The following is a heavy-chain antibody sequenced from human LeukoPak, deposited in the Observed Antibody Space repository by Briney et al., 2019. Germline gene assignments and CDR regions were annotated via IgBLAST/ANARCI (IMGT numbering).Heavy chain of an antibody. V-gene: IGHV1-18*01. CDR2: ISAYNGNT. D-gene: IGHD3-3*01. CDR1: GYTFTSYG. Sequence: ASVKVSCKASGYTFTSYGISWVRQAPGQGLEWMGWISAYNGNTNYAQKLQGRVTMTTDTSTSTAYMELRSLRSDDTAVCYCAIIHIHDFWSPLNLDYWGQGTLVTVSS. J-gene: IGHJ4*02. CDR3: AIIHIHDFWSPLNLDY.